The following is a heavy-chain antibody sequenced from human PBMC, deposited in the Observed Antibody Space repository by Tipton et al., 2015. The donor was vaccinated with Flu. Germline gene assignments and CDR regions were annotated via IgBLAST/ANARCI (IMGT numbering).Heavy chain of an antibody. CDR3: ARGSGSGTYVIFDY. Sequence: TLSLTCTVSGGSITNYYWSWIRQPPGKGLEFIGYIYYTGSASYNPSLYSRVTMSVDTSKNQFSLSLNSVTAADTAVYYCARGSGSGTYVIFDYWGEGTLVDVSS. CDR2: IYYTGSA. J-gene: IGHJ4*02. CDR1: GGSITNYY. D-gene: IGHD3-10*01. V-gene: IGHV4-59*12.